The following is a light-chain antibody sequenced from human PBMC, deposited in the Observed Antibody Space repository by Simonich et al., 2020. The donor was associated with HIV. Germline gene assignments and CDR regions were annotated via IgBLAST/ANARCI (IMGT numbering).Light chain of an antibody. V-gene: IGLV2-14*01. CDR3: SSYTSSSTFWV. CDR2: DVN. J-gene: IGLJ3*02. Sequence: QSALTQPASVSGSPGQSITISCTGTSSDVGGYNYVSWYQQHPGKAPKLMIYDVNKRPSGVSNRFSGSKSGNTASLTISGLQAEDEADYYCSSYTSSSTFWVFGGGTKLTVL. CDR1: SSDVGGYNY.